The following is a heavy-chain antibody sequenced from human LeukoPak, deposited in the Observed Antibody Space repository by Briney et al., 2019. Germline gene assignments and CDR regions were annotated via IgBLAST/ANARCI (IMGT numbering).Heavy chain of an antibody. Sequence: PSETLSLTCAVYGGSFSGYYWSWMRQPPGKGLEWIGEINHSGSTNYNPSLKSRVTISVDTSKNQFSLKLSSVTAADTAVYYCARGLSTPRYYYDSSGYYRTYYYYYMDVWGKGTTVTVSS. CDR1: GGSFSGYY. J-gene: IGHJ6*03. CDR2: INHSGST. D-gene: IGHD3-22*01. CDR3: ARGLSTPRYYYDSSGYYRTYYYYYMDV. V-gene: IGHV4-34*01.